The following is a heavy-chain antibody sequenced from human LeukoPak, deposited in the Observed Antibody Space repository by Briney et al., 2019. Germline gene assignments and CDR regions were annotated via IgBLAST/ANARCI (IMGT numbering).Heavy chain of an antibody. V-gene: IGHV3-48*03. J-gene: IGHJ4*02. CDR1: GFTFSSYE. Sequence: GGSLRLSCAASGFTFSSYEMNWVRQAPGKGREWVSYISSSGSTIYYADSVKGRFTISRDNAKNSLYLQMNSLRAEDTAVYYCPTRGPDSSGFYRFDYWGQGTLVTVSS. D-gene: IGHD3-22*01. CDR3: PTRGPDSSGFYRFDY. CDR2: ISSSGSTI.